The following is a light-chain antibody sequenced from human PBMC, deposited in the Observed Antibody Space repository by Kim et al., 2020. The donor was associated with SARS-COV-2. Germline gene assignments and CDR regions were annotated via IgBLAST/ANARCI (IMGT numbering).Light chain of an antibody. Sequence: GHSVTISCTGTSSDVGYYNRVSWYQQPPGTAPKLMIYEVINRPSGVPDRFSGSKSGYTASLTISGLQAEDEADYYCSSYTTSTTVVFGGGTQLTVL. CDR3: SSYTTSTTVV. J-gene: IGLJ2*01. CDR1: SSDVGYYNR. V-gene: IGLV2-18*02. CDR2: EVI.